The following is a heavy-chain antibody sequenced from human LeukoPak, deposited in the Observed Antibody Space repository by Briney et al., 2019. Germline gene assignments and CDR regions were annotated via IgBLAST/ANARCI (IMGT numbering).Heavy chain of an antibody. J-gene: IGHJ3*02. CDR3: AKGAGIAARPGAPDAFDI. V-gene: IGHV3-9*03. Sequence: PGGSLRLSCAASGFTFDDYAMHWLRQAPGKGLEWVSGISWHSGSIRYADSVKGRFTISRDNAKNSLYLQMNSLRAEDMALYYCAKGAGIAARPGAPDAFDIWGQGTMVTVSS. D-gene: IGHD6-6*01. CDR2: ISWHSGSI. CDR1: GFTFDDYA.